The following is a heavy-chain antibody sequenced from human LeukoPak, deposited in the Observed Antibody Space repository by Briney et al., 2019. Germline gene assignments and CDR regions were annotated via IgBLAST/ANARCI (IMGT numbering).Heavy chain of an antibody. CDR2: ISSSSIYI. J-gene: IGHJ4*02. CDR1: GFTFSDYY. V-gene: IGHV3-11*06. CDR3: ARSRYNYCYLLHY. D-gene: IGHD1-1*01. Sequence: GGSLRLSCAASGFTFSDYYMSWIRQAPGKGLEWVSSISSSSIYIYYADSVKGRFTISRDNAKNSLYLQMNSLRAEDTAVYYCARSRYNYCYLLHYWGQGTLVTVSS.